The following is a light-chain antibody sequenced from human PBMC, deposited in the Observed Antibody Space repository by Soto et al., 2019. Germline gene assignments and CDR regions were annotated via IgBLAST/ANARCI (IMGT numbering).Light chain of an antibody. CDR3: QQRSNWPPTWT. CDR2: DAS. Sequence: EIVLTQSPATLSLSPGQRATLSCRASQSVSTYSAWYQQKPGQAPRLLIYDASTRATGIPARFSGSGSGTDLPLTNSSLEPEDFAVYYCQQRSNWPPTWTFGQGTKVEIK. V-gene: IGKV3-11*01. J-gene: IGKJ1*01. CDR1: QSVSTY.